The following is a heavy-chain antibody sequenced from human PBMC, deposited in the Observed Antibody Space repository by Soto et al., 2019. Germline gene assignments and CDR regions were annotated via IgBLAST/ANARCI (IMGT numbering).Heavy chain of an antibody. CDR1: GFTFSSYG. CDR2: ISYDGSNK. D-gene: IGHD3-3*01. V-gene: IGHV3-30*18. J-gene: IGHJ4*02. CDR3: AKERNYDFWSGYFDY. Sequence: QVQLVESGGGVVQPGRSLRLSCAASGFTFSSYGMHWVRQAPGKGLEWVAVISYDGSNKYYADSVKGRFTISRDNSKNTLYLQMNRLRAEDTAVYYCAKERNYDFWSGYFDYWGQGTLVTVSS.